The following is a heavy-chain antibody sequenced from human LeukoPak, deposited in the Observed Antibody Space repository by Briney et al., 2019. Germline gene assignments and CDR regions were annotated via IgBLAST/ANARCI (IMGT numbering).Heavy chain of an antibody. V-gene: IGHV4-59*01. D-gene: IGHD4-17*01. J-gene: IGHJ5*02. CDR1: GGSISSYY. CDR2: IYYSGST. CDR3: ARTTDYGDYSSWFDP. Sequence: SETLSLTCTVSGGSISSYYWSWIRQPPGKGLEWIRYIYYSGSTNYNPSLKSRVTISVDTSKNQFSLKLSSVTAADTAVYYCARTTDYGDYSSWFDPWGQGTLVTVSS.